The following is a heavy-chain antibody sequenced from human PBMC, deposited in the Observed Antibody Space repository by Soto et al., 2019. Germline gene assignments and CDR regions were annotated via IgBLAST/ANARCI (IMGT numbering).Heavy chain of an antibody. Sequence: QVRLVQSGAEVKKPGSSVKVSCEASGGTFNNYAVGWVRQAPGLGLEWMGVIILPFGTPNYAQKFQGRVMIAADESMTTAYLELSGLRSEDTAVYYCAGGPDYEGYFDYWGRGTLVTVSS. CDR3: AGGPDYEGYFDY. D-gene: IGHD3-22*01. CDR2: IILPFGTP. CDR1: GGTFNNYA. J-gene: IGHJ4*02. V-gene: IGHV1-69*12.